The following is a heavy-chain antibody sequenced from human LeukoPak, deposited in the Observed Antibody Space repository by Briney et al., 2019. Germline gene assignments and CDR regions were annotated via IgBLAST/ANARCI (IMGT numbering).Heavy chain of an antibody. CDR3: ARGGSDILTQHDY. Sequence: GGSLRLSCAASGFTFSSYSMNWVRQAPGKGLEWVSSISSSSRYIYYADSVKGRFTISRDNAKNSLYLQMNSLRAEDTAVYYCARGGSDILTQHDYWGQGTLVTVSS. CDR2: ISSSSRYI. CDR1: GFTFSSYS. J-gene: IGHJ4*02. V-gene: IGHV3-21*01. D-gene: IGHD3-9*01.